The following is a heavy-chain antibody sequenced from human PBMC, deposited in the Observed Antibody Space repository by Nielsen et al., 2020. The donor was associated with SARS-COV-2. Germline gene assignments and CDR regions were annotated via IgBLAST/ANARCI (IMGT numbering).Heavy chain of an antibody. Sequence: GGSLRLSCIASGFIFSSYWMSWVRQAPGKGLEWVGNIKQDGSEKFYVDSVKGRFTISRDNAKNSLYLQMNSLRAEDTAVYYCVTNRHYYYYMDVWGKGTTVTVSS. V-gene: IGHV3-7*01. CDR3: VTNRHYYYYMDV. CDR1: GFIFSSYW. J-gene: IGHJ6*03. CDR2: IKQDGSEK.